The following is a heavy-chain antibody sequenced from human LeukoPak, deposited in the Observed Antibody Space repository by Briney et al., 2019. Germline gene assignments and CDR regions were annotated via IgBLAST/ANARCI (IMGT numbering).Heavy chain of an antibody. CDR1: GFTFRSYS. D-gene: IGHD5-18*01. CDR2: ITPSSSTI. V-gene: IGHV3-48*02. J-gene: IGHJ4*02. CDR3: ARGATAMAYFDC. Sequence: GGSLRLSCAASGFTFRSYSMNWVRQAPGKGLEWLSYITPSSSTIYYAASVKGRFTISRDNAKNSLYLQMNSLRDEDTAVYYCARGATAMAYFDCWGQGTLVTVSS.